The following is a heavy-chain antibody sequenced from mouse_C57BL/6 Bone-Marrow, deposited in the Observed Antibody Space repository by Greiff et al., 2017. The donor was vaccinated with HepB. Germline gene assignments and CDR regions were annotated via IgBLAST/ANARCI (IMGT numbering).Heavy chain of an antibody. Sequence: EVQLQESGPELVKPGASVKIPCKASGYTFTDYNMDWVKQSHGKSLEWIGDINPNNGGTIYNQKFKGKATLTVDKSSSTAYMQLSSLTSEDSAVYYCARSLDSSGYGFAYWGQGTLVTVSA. J-gene: IGHJ3*01. CDR3: ARSLDSSGYGFAY. CDR1: GYTFTDYN. V-gene: IGHV1-18*01. CDR2: INPNNGGT. D-gene: IGHD3-2*02.